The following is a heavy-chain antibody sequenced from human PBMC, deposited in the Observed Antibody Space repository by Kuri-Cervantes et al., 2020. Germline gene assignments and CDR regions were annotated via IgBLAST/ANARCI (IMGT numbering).Heavy chain of an antibody. CDR2: VYHTGTT. V-gene: IGHV4-59*04. J-gene: IGHJ6*03. CDR3: ASLAIAXAGTXSHYYXYYYMDV. D-gene: IGHD6-13*01. Sequence: SETLSLXCSLSGXXXSIYYWTWIRQPPGKGLEWXXTVYHTGTTXYDPSLSSRVTISIGTSKNQFSLXXXSVTAADTAVYYCASLAIAXAGTXSHYYXYYYMDVWGKGTTVTVSS. CDR1: GXXXSIYY.